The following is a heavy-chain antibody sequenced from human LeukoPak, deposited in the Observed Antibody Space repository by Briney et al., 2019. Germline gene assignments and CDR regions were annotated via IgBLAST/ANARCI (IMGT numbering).Heavy chain of an antibody. D-gene: IGHD1-26*01. V-gene: IGHV3-23*01. CDR2: ISGSGGST. CDR1: GFTFSSYW. CDR3: AKDPLSGAKRPYFDY. Sequence: GGSLRLSCAASGFTFSSYWMSWVRQAPGKGLEWVSAISGSGGSTYYADSVKGRFTISRDNSKNTLYLQMNSLRAEDTAVYYCAKDPLSGAKRPYFDYWGQGTLVTVSS. J-gene: IGHJ4*02.